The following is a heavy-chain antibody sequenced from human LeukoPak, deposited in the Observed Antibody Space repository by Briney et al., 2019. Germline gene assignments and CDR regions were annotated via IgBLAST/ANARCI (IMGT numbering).Heavy chain of an antibody. D-gene: IGHD1-26*01. J-gene: IGHJ4*01. CDR3: AKEKKWGGYLLDY. CDR2: ISAYNGNT. Sequence: GASVKVSCKASGYTFTSYGISWVRQAPGQGLEWMGWISAYNGNTNYAQKFQGRVTMTRDTSISTAYMELSSLRSDDTAVYYCAKEKKWGGYLLDYWGQGTLVTVSS. CDR1: GYTFTSYG. V-gene: IGHV1-18*01.